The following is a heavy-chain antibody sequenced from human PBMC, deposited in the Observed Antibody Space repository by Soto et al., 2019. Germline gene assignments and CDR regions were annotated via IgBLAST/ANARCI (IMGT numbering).Heavy chain of an antibody. J-gene: IGHJ4*02. Sequence: QVQLQQWGAGLLKPSETLSLTCAVYGGSFSGYYWSWIRQPPGKGLEWIGEINHSGSTNYNPSLKSRVTISVNTSKNQFSLKLSSVAAEDTAVYYCARAYSSGWYRDLAFDYWGQGTLVTVSS. V-gene: IGHV4-34*01. CDR3: ARAYSSGWYRDLAFDY. D-gene: IGHD6-19*01. CDR2: INHSGST. CDR1: GGSFSGYY.